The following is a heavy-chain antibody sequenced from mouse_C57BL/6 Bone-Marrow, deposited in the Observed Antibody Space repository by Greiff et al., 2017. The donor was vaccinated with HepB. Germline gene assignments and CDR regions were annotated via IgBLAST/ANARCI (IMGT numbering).Heavy chain of an antibody. CDR1: GYSITSGYY. Sequence: EVQLVESGPGLVKPSQSLSLTCSVTGYSITSGYYWNWIRQFPGNKLEWMGYISYDGSNNYNPSLKNRISITRDTSKNQFFLKLNSVTTEDTATYYCARLSYYYGSSSFAMDYWGQGTSVTVSS. CDR3: ARLSYYYGSSSFAMDY. CDR2: ISYDGSN. V-gene: IGHV3-6*01. J-gene: IGHJ4*01. D-gene: IGHD1-1*01.